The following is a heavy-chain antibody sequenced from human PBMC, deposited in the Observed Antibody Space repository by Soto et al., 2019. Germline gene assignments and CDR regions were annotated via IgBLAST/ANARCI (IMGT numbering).Heavy chain of an antibody. V-gene: IGHV1-2*04. CDR1: GFTFTGYY. CDR3: ARGGEGYCSGGSCYSPNYYYYMDV. CDR2: INPNSGGT. J-gene: IGHJ6*03. Sequence: GASVKVSCKASGFTFTGYYMHWVRQAPGQGLEWMGWINPNSGGTNYAQKFQGWVTMTRDTSISTAYMELSRLRSDDTAVYYCARGGEGYCSGGSCYSPNYYYYMDVWGKGTTVTVSS. D-gene: IGHD2-15*01.